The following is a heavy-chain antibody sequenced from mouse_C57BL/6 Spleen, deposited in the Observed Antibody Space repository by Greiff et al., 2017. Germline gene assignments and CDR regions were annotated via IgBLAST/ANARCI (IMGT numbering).Heavy chain of an antibody. J-gene: IGHJ2*01. CDR3: TESSGYGFDY. D-gene: IGHD3-2*02. CDR2: IRLNSDNSAT. CDR1: GFTFSNYW. V-gene: IGHV6-3*01. Sequence: EVQLQQSGGGLVQPGGSMKLSCVASGFTFSNYWMNWVRQSPETGLAWVAQIRLNSDNSATPYAESVKGRFTISRDDSKSSVYLQMNNLRAEDTGIYYCTESSGYGFDYWGQGTTLTGSS.